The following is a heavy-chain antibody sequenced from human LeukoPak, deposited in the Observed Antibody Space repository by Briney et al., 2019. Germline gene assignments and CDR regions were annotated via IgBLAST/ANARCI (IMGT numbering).Heavy chain of an antibody. D-gene: IGHD3-10*01. V-gene: IGHV3-9*01. CDR3: ARGSGSHAY. CDR1: GFTFDDYA. CDR2: ISWNSGSI. Sequence: PGRSLRLSCAASGFTFDDYAMHWVRQAPGKGLEWVSGISWNSGSIGYADSVKGRFTISRDNAKNSLYLQMNSLRAEDTAVYYCARGSGSHAYWGQGTLVTVSS. J-gene: IGHJ4*02.